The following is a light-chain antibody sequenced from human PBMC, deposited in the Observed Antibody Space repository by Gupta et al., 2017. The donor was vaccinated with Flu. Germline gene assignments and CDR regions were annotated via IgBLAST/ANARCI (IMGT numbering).Light chain of an antibody. CDR1: ALPKQY. CDR3: QSADSSGTYVV. V-gene: IGLV3-25*03. Sequence: GQTARITCSGDALPKQYAYWYQQKPGQAPVLVIYKDSERPAGIPERFSGSSSGTTVTLTISGVQAEDEADYYCQSADSSGTYVVFGGGTKLTVL. CDR2: KDS. J-gene: IGLJ2*01.